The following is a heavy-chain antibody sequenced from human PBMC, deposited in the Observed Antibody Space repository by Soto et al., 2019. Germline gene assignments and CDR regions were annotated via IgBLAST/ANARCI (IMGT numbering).Heavy chain of an antibody. D-gene: IGHD3-10*01. V-gene: IGHV3-30-3*01. CDR1: GFTFSSYA. CDR2: ISYDGSNK. J-gene: IGHJ4*02. CDR3: ARDRLLWFGEPRFYFDY. Sequence: PGGSLRLSCAASGFTFSSYAMHWVRQAPGKGLEWVAVISYDGSNKYYADSVKGRFTISRDNSKNTLYLQMNSLRAEDTAVYYCARDRLLWFGEPRFYFDYWGQGTLVTVSS.